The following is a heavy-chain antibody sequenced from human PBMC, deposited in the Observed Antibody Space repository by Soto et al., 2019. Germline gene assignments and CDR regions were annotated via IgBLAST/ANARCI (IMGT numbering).Heavy chain of an antibody. Sequence: ESGGGVVQPGRSLRLSCAASGFTFSSYGMHWVRQAPGKGLEWVAVISYDGSNKYYADSVKGRFTISRDNSKNTLYLQMNSLRAEDTAVYYCAKGRGMIVVPSGGQGTLVTVSS. CDR3: AKGRGMIVVPS. V-gene: IGHV3-30*18. CDR1: GFTFSSYG. J-gene: IGHJ4*02. CDR2: ISYDGSNK. D-gene: IGHD3-22*01.